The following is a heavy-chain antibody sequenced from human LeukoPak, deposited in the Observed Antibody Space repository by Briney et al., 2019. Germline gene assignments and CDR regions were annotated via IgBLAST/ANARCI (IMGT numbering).Heavy chain of an antibody. CDR3: ARDSGGSLFDL. CDR1: GFRFSGYV. CDR2: ISYDGSNK. J-gene: IGHJ4*02. V-gene: IGHV3-30*03. Sequence: ERSLRLSCAASGFRFSGYVMHWVRQAPGKAREWVALISYDGSNKYYGDSVKGRFTISRDNSKNTLSLEMSSLRGDDTALYYCARDSGGSLFDLWGQGTLVVVSS. D-gene: IGHD6-19*01.